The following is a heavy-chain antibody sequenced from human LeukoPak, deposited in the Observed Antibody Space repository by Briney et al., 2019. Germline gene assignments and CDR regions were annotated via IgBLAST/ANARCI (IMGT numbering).Heavy chain of an antibody. CDR1: GGSFSGYY. V-gene: IGHV4-34*01. J-gene: IGHJ4*02. CDR2: INHSGST. D-gene: IGHD6-19*01. CDR3: ARQGVIAVAGLQFDY. Sequence: SETLSLTCAVYGGSFSGYYWSWIRQPPGKGLEWIGEINHSGSTNYNPSLKSRVTISVDTSKNQFSLKLSSVTAADTAVYYCARQGVIAVAGLQFDYWGQGTLVVVAS.